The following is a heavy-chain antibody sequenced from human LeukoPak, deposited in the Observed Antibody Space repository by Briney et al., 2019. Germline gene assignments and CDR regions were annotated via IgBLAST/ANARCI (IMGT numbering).Heavy chain of an antibody. CDR2: INHSGST. CDR1: GGSFSGYY. V-gene: IGHV4-34*01. D-gene: IGHD3-3*01. CDR3: ARGSTYYDFWSGYTDY. Sequence: NPSETLSLTCAVYGGSFSGYYWSWIRQPPGKGLEWIGEINHSGSTNYNPSLKSRVTISVDTSKNQFSLKLSSVTAADTAVYYCARGSTYYDFWSGYTDYWGQGTLVTVSS. J-gene: IGHJ4*02.